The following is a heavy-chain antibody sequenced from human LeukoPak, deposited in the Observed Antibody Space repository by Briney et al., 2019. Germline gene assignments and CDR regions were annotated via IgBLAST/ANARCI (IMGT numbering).Heavy chain of an antibody. CDR3: ARRLPVTAGDFDY. J-gene: IGHJ4*02. D-gene: IGHD4-17*01. CDR2: IYPGDSDT. V-gene: IGHV5-51*01. Sequence: GESLKISCKGFGYSFTNCWIGWVREIPGKGLEWMGVIYPGDSDTRYSPSFQGQVTISADKSISTAYLQWSSLKASDTAMYYCARRLPVTAGDFDYWGQGTLVTVSS. CDR1: GYSFTNCW.